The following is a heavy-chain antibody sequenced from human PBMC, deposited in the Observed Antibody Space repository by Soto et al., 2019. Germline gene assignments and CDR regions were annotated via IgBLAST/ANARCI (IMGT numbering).Heavy chain of an antibody. D-gene: IGHD3-3*01. J-gene: IGHJ4*02. CDR1: GYTFTSYY. CDR2: INPSGGST. CDR3: ARDQGIRFLEWLVDH. Sequence: XSVKVSCKASGYTFTSYYMHWVRQAPGQGLEWMGIINPSGGSTSYAQKFQGRVTMTRDTSTSTVYMELSSLRSEDTAVYYCARDQGIRFLEWLVDHWGQGTLVTVSS. V-gene: IGHV1-46*01.